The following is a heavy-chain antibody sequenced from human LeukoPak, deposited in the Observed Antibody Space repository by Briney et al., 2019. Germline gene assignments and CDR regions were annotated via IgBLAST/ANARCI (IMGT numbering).Heavy chain of an antibody. CDR3: ARLKGYCSGGSCYSGTCYYYMDV. V-gene: IGHV4-59*11. D-gene: IGHD2-15*01. Sequence: SETLSLTCTVSGGSISSHYWSWIRQPPGKGLEWIGYIYYSGSTNYNPSLKSRVTISVDTSKNQFSLKLSSVTAADTAVYYCARLKGYCSGGSCYSGTCYYYMDVWGKGTTVTVSS. J-gene: IGHJ6*03. CDR2: IYYSGST. CDR1: GGSISSHY.